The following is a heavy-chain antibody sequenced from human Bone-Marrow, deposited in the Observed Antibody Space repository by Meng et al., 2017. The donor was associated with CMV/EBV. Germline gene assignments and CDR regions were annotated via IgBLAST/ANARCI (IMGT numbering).Heavy chain of an antibody. CDR3: ARDFRVRSGTGGMDV. J-gene: IGHJ6*02. Sequence: SETLSLTCTVSGDSISTYYWSWIRQPPGKGLEWIGYIYYSGGTDYNPSLKSRVTISVDTSKNQFSLKLSSVTAADTAVYYCARDFRVRSGTGGMDVWGQGTTVTVPS. CDR2: IYYSGGT. V-gene: IGHV4-59*01. D-gene: IGHD1-7*01. CDR1: GDSISTYY.